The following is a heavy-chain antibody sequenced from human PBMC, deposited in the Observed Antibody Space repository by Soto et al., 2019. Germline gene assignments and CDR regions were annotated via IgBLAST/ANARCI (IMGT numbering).Heavy chain of an antibody. D-gene: IGHD3-10*01. CDR2: INPNSGGT. V-gene: IGHV1-2*02. CDR3: ATVPGVYYYYGMDV. Sequence: GASVKVSCKASGYTFTGYYMHRVRQAPGQGLEWMGWINPNSGGTNYAQKFQGRVTMTEDTSINTAYMELSSLRSEDTAVYYCATVPGVYYYYGMDVWGQGTTVTVSS. CDR1: GYTFTGYY. J-gene: IGHJ6*02.